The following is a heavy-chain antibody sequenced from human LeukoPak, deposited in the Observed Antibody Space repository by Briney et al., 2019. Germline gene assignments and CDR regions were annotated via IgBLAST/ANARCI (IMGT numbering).Heavy chain of an antibody. CDR1: GFTFSGYA. Sequence: GGSLRLSCAASGFTFSGYAMSWVRQAPGKGLEWVSAISGSGGSTYYADSVKGRFTISRDNSKNTLYLQMNSLRAEDTAVYYCAKTKYDFWSGYPAPDFDYWGQGTLVTVSS. CDR3: AKTKYDFWSGYPAPDFDY. J-gene: IGHJ4*02. CDR2: ISGSGGST. V-gene: IGHV3-23*01. D-gene: IGHD3-3*01.